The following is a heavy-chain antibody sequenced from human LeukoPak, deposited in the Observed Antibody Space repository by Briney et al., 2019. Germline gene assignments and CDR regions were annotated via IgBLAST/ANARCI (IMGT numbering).Heavy chain of an antibody. D-gene: IGHD5-12*01. CDR2: ISYDGSNK. V-gene: IGHV3-30-3*01. CDR3: ARDLGGYDKSYFDY. J-gene: IGHJ4*02. CDR1: GFTFSSYA. Sequence: GRSLRLSCAASGFTFSSYAMHWVRQAPGKGLEWVAVISYDGSNKYYADSVKGRFTISRDNSKNTLYLQMNSLRAEDTAVYYCARDLGGYDKSYFDYWGQGTLVTVSS.